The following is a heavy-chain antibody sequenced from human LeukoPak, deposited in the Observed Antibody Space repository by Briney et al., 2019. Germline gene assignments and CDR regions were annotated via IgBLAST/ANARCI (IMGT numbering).Heavy chain of an antibody. J-gene: IGHJ4*02. Sequence: GGSLRLSCAASGFTVSSNYMSWVRQAPGKGLEWVSVIHSGGTIYYAASVKGRFTLSRDNSKDTLYLQMNSLRADDPAVYYCARDLIGGWPFDYWGQGTLVTVSS. CDR1: GFTVSSNY. CDR2: IHSGGTI. CDR3: ARDLIGGWPFDY. D-gene: IGHD6-19*01. V-gene: IGHV3-66*01.